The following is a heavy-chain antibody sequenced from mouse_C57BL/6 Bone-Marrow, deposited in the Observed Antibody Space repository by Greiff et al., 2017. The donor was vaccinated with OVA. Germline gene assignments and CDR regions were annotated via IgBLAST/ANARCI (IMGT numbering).Heavy chain of an antibody. CDR2: IYPSDSET. J-gene: IGHJ1*03. V-gene: IGHV1-61*01. Sequence: QVQLQQPGAELVRPGSSVKLSCKASGYTFTSYWMDWVKQRPGQGLEWIGNIYPSDSETHSNQKFKDKATLTVDKSSSTAYMQLSSLTSEDSAVYTGARVGWLGWYFDVWGTGTTVTVSS. CDR1: GYTFTSYW. CDR3: ARVGWLGWYFDV. D-gene: IGHD2-3*01.